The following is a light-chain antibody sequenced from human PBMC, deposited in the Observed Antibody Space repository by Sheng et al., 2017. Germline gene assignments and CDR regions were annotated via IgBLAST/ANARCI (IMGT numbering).Light chain of an antibody. V-gene: IGKV1-12*01. CDR2: SAS. CDR3: QQFLSYPIT. J-gene: IGKJ5*01. CDR1: QDIMSW. Sequence: DIQVTQSPSSVSASVGDRVTITCRTSQDIMSWLAWYQYKPGRTPKLLIYSASILMRGVPSRFSGSGSGTEFILTINSLQPEDFASYSCQQFLSYPITFGQGTRLEIK.